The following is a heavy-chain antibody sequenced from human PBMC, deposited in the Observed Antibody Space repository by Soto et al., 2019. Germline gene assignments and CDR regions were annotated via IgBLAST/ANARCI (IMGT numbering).Heavy chain of an antibody. CDR2: IKQDGSEK. Sequence: GGSLRLSCAASGFTFSSYWMSWVRQAPGKGLEWVANIKQDGSEKYYVDSVKGRFTISRDNAKNSLYLQMNSLRAEDTAVYYCAREIAVADPPGGWFDPWGQGTLVTVSS. J-gene: IGHJ5*02. D-gene: IGHD6-19*01. CDR1: GFTFSSYW. CDR3: AREIAVADPPGGWFDP. V-gene: IGHV3-7*01.